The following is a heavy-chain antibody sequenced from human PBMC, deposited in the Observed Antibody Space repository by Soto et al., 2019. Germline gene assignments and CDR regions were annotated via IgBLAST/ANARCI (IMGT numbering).Heavy chain of an antibody. Sequence: ASAKVSFTASAYTFTSYGISWVRQAPGQGLEWMGWISAYNGNTNYAQKLQGRVTMTTDTSTSTAYMELRSLRSDDTAVYYCARDDIVVVPASQNLDYWGQGTLVTVSS. CDR2: ISAYNGNT. J-gene: IGHJ4*02. V-gene: IGHV1-18*01. D-gene: IGHD2-2*01. CDR3: ARDDIVVVPASQNLDY. CDR1: AYTFTSYG.